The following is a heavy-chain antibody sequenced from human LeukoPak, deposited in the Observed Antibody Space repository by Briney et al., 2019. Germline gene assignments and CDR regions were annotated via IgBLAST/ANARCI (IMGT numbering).Heavy chain of an antibody. CDR2: IYYSGYT. D-gene: IGHD3-10*01. J-gene: IGHJ4*02. CDR3: AKHYMGSSYNRGLDY. V-gene: IGHV4-39*01. Sequence: SETLSLTCTVSGGSISSSTYYWGWIRQPPGKVLEWIGSIYYSGYTYYNPSLESRVTISVDTSKNQFSLKLSSVTAADTATYYCAKHYMGSSYNRGLDYWGQGTLVTVSS. CDR1: GGSISSSTYY.